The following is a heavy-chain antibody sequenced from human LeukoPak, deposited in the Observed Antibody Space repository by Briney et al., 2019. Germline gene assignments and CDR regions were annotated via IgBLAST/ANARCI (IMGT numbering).Heavy chain of an antibody. J-gene: IGHJ5*02. Sequence: PSQTLSLTCTVSGGSISSGSYYWSWIRQPAGKGLEWIGRIYTSGSTNYNPSLKSRVTISVDTSKNQFSLKLSSVTAADTAVYYYATELPSTRWLQPNDNWFEPWGQGPLVTVSS. CDR1: GGSISSGSYY. V-gene: IGHV4-61*02. D-gene: IGHD5-24*01. CDR2: IYTSGST. CDR3: ATELPSTRWLQPNDNWFEP.